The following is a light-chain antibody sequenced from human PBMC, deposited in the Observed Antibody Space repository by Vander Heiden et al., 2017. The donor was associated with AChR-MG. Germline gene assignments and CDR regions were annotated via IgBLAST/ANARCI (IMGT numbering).Light chain of an antibody. Sequence: QSLLPQPPSASGRPGPRVSLSCSGRRSHIGDNAGNWYQQRPGTAPKLLISANKQRHAGVPDRFSGSKSGTSASLAISGLQSEEEGDYYWSTWDDSLKGPVFGGGTKVTVL. CDR3: STWDDSLKGPV. CDR2: ANK. CDR1: RSHIGDNA. J-gene: IGLJ3*02. V-gene: IGLV1-44*01.